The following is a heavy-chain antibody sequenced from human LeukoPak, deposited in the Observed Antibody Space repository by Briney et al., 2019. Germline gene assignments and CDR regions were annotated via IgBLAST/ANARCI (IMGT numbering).Heavy chain of an antibody. CDR3: ARGPYYDSSGGDFDY. CDR2: IYYSGST. D-gene: IGHD3-22*01. CDR1: GASISSYY. V-gene: IGHV4-59*08. Sequence: SETLSLTCTVSGASISSYYWGWIRQPPGKGLEWIGYIYYSGSTNYNPSLKSRITISVDTSKNQFSLKLSSMTAADTAVYYCARGPYYDSSGGDFDYWGQGTLVTVSS. J-gene: IGHJ4*02.